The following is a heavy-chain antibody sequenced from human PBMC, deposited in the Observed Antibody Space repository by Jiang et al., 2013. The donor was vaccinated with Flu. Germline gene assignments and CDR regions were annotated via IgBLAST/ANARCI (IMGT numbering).Heavy chain of an antibody. V-gene: IGHV3-48*03. CDR1: EFTLSTYE. Sequence: QLLESGGGLLQPGGSLRLSCEASEFTLSTYEMNWVRQAPGKGLEWVAYISGSGSTVFYADSVEGRFTISRDNAKNSLFLQMNSLRAEDTAVYYCAILEPPLVYWGQGTLVTVSS. CDR3: AILEPPLVY. CDR2: ISGSGSTV. J-gene: IGHJ4*02. D-gene: IGHD1-1*01.